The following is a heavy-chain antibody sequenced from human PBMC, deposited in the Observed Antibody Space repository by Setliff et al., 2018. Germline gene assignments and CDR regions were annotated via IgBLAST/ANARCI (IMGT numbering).Heavy chain of an antibody. CDR2: ISHSGST. Sequence: SETLSLTCTVSGYSISSGHYWGWIRQPPGKGLEWIGSISHSGSTYYNPSLRSRVTISLDTSKNQFSPKLTSVTAADTAVYYCAGGRRCDYGWDFDYWGQGTLVTSPQ. J-gene: IGHJ4*02. CDR3: AGGRRCDYGWDFDY. D-gene: IGHD4-17*01. V-gene: IGHV4-38-2*02. CDR1: GYSISSGHY.